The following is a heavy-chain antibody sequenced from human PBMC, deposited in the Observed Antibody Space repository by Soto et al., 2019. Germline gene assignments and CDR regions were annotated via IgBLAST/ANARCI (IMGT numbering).Heavy chain of an antibody. Sequence: SETLSLTCTVSGGSISSGDYYWSWIRQPPGKGLEWIGYISYSGSTYYNPSLQSRVTISVDTSKNQFSLKLSSVTAADTAVYYCARGGCSGGSCYSSWFDPWGQGTLVTVS. CDR1: GGSISSGDYY. V-gene: IGHV4-30-4*02. CDR2: ISYSGST. CDR3: ARGGCSGGSCYSSWFDP. D-gene: IGHD2-15*01. J-gene: IGHJ5*02.